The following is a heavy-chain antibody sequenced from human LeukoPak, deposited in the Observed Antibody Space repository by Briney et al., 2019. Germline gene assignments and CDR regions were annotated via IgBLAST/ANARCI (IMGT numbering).Heavy chain of an antibody. CDR3: ARDPSAVTGYFDY. D-gene: IGHD6-19*01. V-gene: IGHV3-74*01. Sequence: GGSLRLSCAASGFTFSSYWMHWVREAPGKGLVCVSRIETDGSSTNYADSVKGRFTIPRDNAKNTLYLQMNSLRAEDTAVYYCARDPSAVTGYFDYWGQGTLVTVSS. CDR2: IETDGSST. CDR1: GFTFSSYW. J-gene: IGHJ4*02.